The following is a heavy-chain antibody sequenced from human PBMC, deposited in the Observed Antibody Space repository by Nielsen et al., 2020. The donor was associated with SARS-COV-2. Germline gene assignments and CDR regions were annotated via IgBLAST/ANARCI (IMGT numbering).Heavy chain of an antibody. V-gene: IGHV3-43*01. CDR1: GFTFSSYW. CDR2: ISWDGGST. D-gene: IGHD6-6*01. CDR3: AKAVSSSPGSPFDY. Sequence: GESLKISCAASGFTFSSYWMSWVRQAPGKGLEWVSLISWDGGSTYYADSVKGRFTISRDNSKNSLYLQMDSLRTEDTALYYCAKAVSSSPGSPFDYWGQGTLVTVSS. J-gene: IGHJ4*02.